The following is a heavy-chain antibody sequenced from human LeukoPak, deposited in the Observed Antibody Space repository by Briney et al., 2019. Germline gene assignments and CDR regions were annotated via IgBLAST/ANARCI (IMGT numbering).Heavy chain of an antibody. Sequence: GGSLRLSCAASGFTFDDYGMSWVRQAPGKGLEWVSGINWNGGSTAYADSVKGRFTIPRDNAKNTLYLQMNSLRAEDTAVHYCARESYDILTGYYSGAFDIWAKGQRSPSPQ. J-gene: IGHJ3*02. CDR2: INWNGGST. CDR3: ARESYDILTGYYSGAFDI. CDR1: GFTFDDYG. D-gene: IGHD3-9*01. V-gene: IGHV3-20*04.